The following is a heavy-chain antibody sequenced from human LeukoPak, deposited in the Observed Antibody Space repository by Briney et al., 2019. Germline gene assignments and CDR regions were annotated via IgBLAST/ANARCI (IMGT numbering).Heavy chain of an antibody. CDR3: ARVCGSPHCGDY. Sequence: GGSLRLSCAASGFTFSSYEMNWVRQAPGKGLEGVSYISSSGSTIYYAASVKGRFTISRDNAKNSLYLQMNSLRAEDTAVYYCARVCGSPHCGDYWGQGTLVTVSS. CDR1: GFTFSSYE. J-gene: IGHJ4*02. CDR2: ISSSGSTI. V-gene: IGHV3-48*03. D-gene: IGHD1-26*01.